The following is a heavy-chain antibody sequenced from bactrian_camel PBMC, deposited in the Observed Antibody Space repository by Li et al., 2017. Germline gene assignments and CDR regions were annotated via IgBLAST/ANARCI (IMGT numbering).Heavy chain of an antibody. CDR2: IDDDGSA. CDR1: ARDYM. CDR3: ATDDARLIACGSSCRPY. V-gene: IGHV3S53*01. J-gene: IGHJ4*01. Sequence: HVQLVESGGGSVETGGSPTLSCKVSARDYMCWAWFRQAPGKEREGVAGIDDDGSAHYVDTVKGRFTISRDNAMNTLTLQMNSLTTEDSGVYYCATDDARLIACGSSCRPYWG. D-gene: IGHD2*01.